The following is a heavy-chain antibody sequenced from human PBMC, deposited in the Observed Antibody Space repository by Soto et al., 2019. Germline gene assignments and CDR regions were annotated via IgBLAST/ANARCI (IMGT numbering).Heavy chain of an antibody. D-gene: IGHD4-17*01. CDR3: AKGSGGFTTVTNFHYYYYMDV. J-gene: IGHJ6*03. V-gene: IGHV1-69*02. CDR2: IIPILGIA. Sequence: GASVKVSCKASGGTFSSYTISWVRQAPGQGLEWMGRIIPILGIANYAQKFQGRVTMTRDTSTSTVYMELSSLRSEDTAVYYCAKGSGGFTTVTNFHYYYYMDVWGKGTTVTVSS. CDR1: GGTFSSYT.